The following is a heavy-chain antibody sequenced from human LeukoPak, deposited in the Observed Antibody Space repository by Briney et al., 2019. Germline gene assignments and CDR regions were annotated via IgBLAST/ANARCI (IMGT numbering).Heavy chain of an antibody. D-gene: IGHD3-10*01. CDR2: ISGSGDST. V-gene: IGHV3-23*01. Sequence: GGPLRLSCAASGFTFSSYAMNWVRQAPGKGLEWVSAISGSGDSTYYADSVKGRFTISRDNSKNTLYLQMNSLRAEDTAVYYCAKDHDYYASGPIWGQGTMVTVSS. J-gene: IGHJ3*02. CDR1: GFTFSSYA. CDR3: AKDHDYYASGPI.